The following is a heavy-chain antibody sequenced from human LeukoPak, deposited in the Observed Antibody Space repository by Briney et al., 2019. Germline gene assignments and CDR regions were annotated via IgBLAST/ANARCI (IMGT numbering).Heavy chain of an antibody. CDR1: GGSFSGYY. CDR2: TNHSGSA. Sequence: SETLSLTCAVSGGSFSGYYWTWIRQPPGKGLEWIGETNHSGSANYNPSLKSRVTIDTSKNQFSLKLSSVTAADTAVYYCARGQGTVTTHWGQGTLVTVSS. CDR3: ARGQGTVTTH. V-gene: IGHV4-34*01. J-gene: IGHJ4*02. D-gene: IGHD4-17*01.